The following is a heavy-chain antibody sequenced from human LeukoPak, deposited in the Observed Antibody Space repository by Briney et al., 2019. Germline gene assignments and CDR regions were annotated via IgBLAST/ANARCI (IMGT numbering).Heavy chain of an antibody. CDR3: AKGGYYDSSGYYMV. V-gene: IGHV3-7*03. CDR1: GFTFSSYW. J-gene: IGHJ4*02. CDR2: IKQDGSEK. Sequence: GGSLRLSCAASGFTFSSYWMSWVRQAPGKGLEWVANIKQDGSEKYYVDSVKGRFTISRDNSKNTLYLQMNSLRAEDTAVYYCAKGGYYDSSGYYMVWGQGTLVTVSS. D-gene: IGHD3-22*01.